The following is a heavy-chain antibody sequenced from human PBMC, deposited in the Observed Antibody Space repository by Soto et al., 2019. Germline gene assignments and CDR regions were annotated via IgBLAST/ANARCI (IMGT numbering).Heavy chain of an antibody. D-gene: IGHD3-3*01. J-gene: IGHJ6*02. Sequence: GSLRLSCAASGFTFSSYAMSWVRQAPGKELAWVSAVSGSGGSTYYADAVKGRFTISRDNSKNTLDLQMNSLRTGDTDVYYSATPLGLSYCWSFTYYGMEVWGQGTTVTVAS. CDR2: VSGSGGST. CDR1: GFTFSSYA. CDR3: ATPLGLSYCWSFTYYGMEV. V-gene: IGHV3-23*01.